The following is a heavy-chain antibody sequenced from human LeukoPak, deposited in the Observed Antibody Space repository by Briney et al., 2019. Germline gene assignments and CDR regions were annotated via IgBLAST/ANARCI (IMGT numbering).Heavy chain of an antibody. CDR2: ISRTSKTI. D-gene: IGHD7-27*01. Sequence: GGSLRLSCAASGLNFSNYNMDWVRQAPGKGLEWVSYISRTSKTILYADSMKGRFTISRDSATNSLYLQMNSLRAEDTAVYYCARDLGPYYYFDLWGRGTLVTVSS. CDR1: GLNFSNYN. J-gene: IGHJ2*01. CDR3: ARDLGPYYYFDL. V-gene: IGHV3-48*04.